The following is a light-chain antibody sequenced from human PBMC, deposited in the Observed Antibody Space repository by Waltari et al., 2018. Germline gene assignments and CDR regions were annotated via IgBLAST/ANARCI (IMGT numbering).Light chain of an antibody. CDR3: QNHERLPAT. V-gene: IGKV3-20*01. J-gene: IGKJ1*01. CDR2: GAS. Sequence: EIVLTHSPGTLSLSPGERDTLSCRASQSLGRYLAWYQQKPDQAPRLLIYGASRRATGIPDRFSGSGSGTDFSLTISRLEPEDFAVYYCQNHERLPATFGQGTKVEIK. CDR1: QSLGRY.